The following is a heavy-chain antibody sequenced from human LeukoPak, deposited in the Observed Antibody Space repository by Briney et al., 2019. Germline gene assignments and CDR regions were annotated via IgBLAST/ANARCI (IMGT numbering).Heavy chain of an antibody. CDR3: ARSYGSGSYYNPTFDY. D-gene: IGHD3-10*01. V-gene: IGHV5-51*01. Sequence: GESLKISCKGSGYSFTSYWIGWVRQMPGKGLEWMGIIYPGDSDNRYSPSFQGQVTISADKSISTAYLQWSSLKASDTAMYYCARSYGSGSYYNPTFDYWGQGTLVTVSS. J-gene: IGHJ4*02. CDR1: GYSFTSYW. CDR2: IYPGDSDN.